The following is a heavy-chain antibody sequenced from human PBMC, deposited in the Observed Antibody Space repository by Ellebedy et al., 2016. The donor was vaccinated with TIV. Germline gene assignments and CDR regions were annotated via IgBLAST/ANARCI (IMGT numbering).Heavy chain of an antibody. V-gene: IGHV6-1*01. CDR1: GDSVSTDIG. CDR2: TYYRSKWNN. CDR3: ARGWFGSGMGV. J-gene: IGHJ6*02. D-gene: IGHD3-10*01. Sequence: SQTLSLTCVISGDSVSTDIGWNWIRQSPSIGLYFLGRTYYRSKWNNDYAVSLKSRITLNPDTSKNLFSLQLNSVTPEDTAVYYCARGWFGSGMGVWGQGTTVTVSS.